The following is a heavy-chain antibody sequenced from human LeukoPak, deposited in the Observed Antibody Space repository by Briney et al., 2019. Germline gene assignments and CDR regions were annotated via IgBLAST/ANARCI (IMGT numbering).Heavy chain of an antibody. V-gene: IGHV3-66*02. D-gene: IGHD3-10*01. CDR2: IYSGGST. CDR3: AATTLITMVRGVITNGYMDV. Sequence: GGSLRLSCAASGFTVSGKYTTWVRQAPGKGLEWVSVIYSGGSTFYAGSLEGRFTISRDNSKNTLYLQMNSLRAEDTAVYYCAATTLITMVRGVITNGYMDVWGKGTTVTVSS. CDR1: GFTVSGKY. J-gene: IGHJ6*03.